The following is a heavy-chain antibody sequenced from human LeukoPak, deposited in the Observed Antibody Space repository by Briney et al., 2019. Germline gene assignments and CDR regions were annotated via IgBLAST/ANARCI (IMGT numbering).Heavy chain of an antibody. CDR3: ARVPVTYYDFWSGNYFDY. CDR1: GFTFSSYS. D-gene: IGHD3-3*01. V-gene: IGHV3-48*01. CDR2: ISSSSSTI. Sequence: GGSLRLSCAASGFTFSSYSMNWVRQAPGKGLEWVSYISSSSSTIYYADSVKGRFTISRDNAKNSLYLQMNSLRAEGTAVYYCARVPVTYYDFWSGNYFDYWGQGTLVTVSS. J-gene: IGHJ4*02.